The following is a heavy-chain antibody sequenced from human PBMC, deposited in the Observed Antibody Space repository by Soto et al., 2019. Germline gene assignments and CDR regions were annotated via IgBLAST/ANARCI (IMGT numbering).Heavy chain of an antibody. CDR1: GFTFSNYA. CDR3: AKEAGPISRGTYYFDY. Sequence: EVQLLESGGGLVQPGGSLRLSCAASGFTFSNYAMSWVRQAPGKGLEWVSAISGSGDSTYYADSVKGRFTISRDNPKNTLYLQMNSLSAEDTAVYYCAKEAGPISRGTYYFDYWGQGTLVTVSS. J-gene: IGHJ4*02. CDR2: ISGSGDST. D-gene: IGHD3-10*01. V-gene: IGHV3-23*01.